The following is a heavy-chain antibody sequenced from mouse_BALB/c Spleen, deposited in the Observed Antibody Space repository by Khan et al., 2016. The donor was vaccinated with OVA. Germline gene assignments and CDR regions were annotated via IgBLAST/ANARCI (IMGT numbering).Heavy chain of an antibody. Sequence: IRLVQSGPELVKPGASVRMSCKASGYTFTSYVMHWVKQKPGQGLEWIGYIYPYNDDTKYNEKFKGKATLTSDKSSSTAYMELSSLTSEDSAVYYCAKNYRYDVYFDYWGQGTTLTVSS. CDR3: AKNYRYDVYFDY. J-gene: IGHJ2*01. V-gene: IGHV1S136*01. D-gene: IGHD2-14*01. CDR2: IYPYNDDT. CDR1: GYTFTSYV.